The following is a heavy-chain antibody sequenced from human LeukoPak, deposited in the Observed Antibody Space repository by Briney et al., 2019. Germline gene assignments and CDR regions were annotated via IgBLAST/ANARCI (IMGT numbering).Heavy chain of an antibody. J-gene: IGHJ4*02. D-gene: IGHD2-8*01. CDR2: IIPMFGTS. CDR1: GYTFTSYY. CDR3: ARITYYHDNGDHYDFDS. V-gene: IGHV1-69*13. Sequence: GASVKVSCKASGYTFTSYYMHWVRQAPGQGLEWMGGIIPMFGTSHYAQKFQGRLTISADEYTSTTYMEVSSLRSEDTAMYYCARITYYHDNGDHYDFDSWGQGTLVTVSS.